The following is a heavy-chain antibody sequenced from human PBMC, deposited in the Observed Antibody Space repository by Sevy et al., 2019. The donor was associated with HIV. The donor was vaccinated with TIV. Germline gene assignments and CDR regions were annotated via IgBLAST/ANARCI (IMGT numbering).Heavy chain of an antibody. J-gene: IGHJ6*02. D-gene: IGHD6-6*01. CDR1: GFTFSSYA. V-gene: IGHV3-23*01. Sequence: GGSLRLSCAASGFTFSSYAMSWVRQAPGKGLEWVSAISGSGGSTYYADSVKDRFTISRDNSKNTRYLQTDSLRAEVTAVYYCAKDLGVAAREGLFYYYYYGMDVWGQGTTVTVSS. CDR2: ISGSGGST. CDR3: AKDLGVAAREGLFYYYYYGMDV.